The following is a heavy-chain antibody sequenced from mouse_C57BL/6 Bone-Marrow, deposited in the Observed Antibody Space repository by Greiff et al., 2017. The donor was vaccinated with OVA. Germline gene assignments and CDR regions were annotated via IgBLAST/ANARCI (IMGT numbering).Heavy chain of an antibody. Sequence: EVQLQQSGAELVRPGASVKLSCTASGFNIKDDYMHWVKQRPEQGLEWIGWIDPENGDTEYASKFQGKATITADTSSNTAYLQLSSLTSEDTAVYYCTTESIGWLLAWFAYWGQGTLVTVSA. CDR2: IDPENGDT. CDR1: GFNIKDDY. J-gene: IGHJ3*01. V-gene: IGHV14-4*01. D-gene: IGHD2-3*01. CDR3: TTESIGWLLAWFAY.